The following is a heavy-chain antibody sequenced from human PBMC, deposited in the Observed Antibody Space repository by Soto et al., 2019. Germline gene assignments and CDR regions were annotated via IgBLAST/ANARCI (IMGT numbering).Heavy chain of an antibody. CDR3: ARDTDGLHY. Sequence: GGSLRLSCAASGFTFSSYGMHWVRQAPGKGLEWVAVISYDGSNKDYADSVKGRFTISRDNAKNTLYLQMNSLRAEDTAVYYCARDTDGLHYWGQGTLVTVSS. CDR1: GFTFSSYG. J-gene: IGHJ4*02. CDR2: ISYDGSNK. V-gene: IGHV3-30*03.